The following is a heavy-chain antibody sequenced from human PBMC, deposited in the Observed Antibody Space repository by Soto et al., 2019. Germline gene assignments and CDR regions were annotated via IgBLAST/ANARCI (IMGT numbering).Heavy chain of an antibody. D-gene: IGHD2-2*01. CDR1: GGSISSGDYY. CDR2: IYYSGST. CDR3: ARADLTSIYFDY. V-gene: IGHV4-30-4*01. Sequence: SETLSLTCTVSGGSISSGDYYWRWIRQPPGKGLEWIGYIYYSGSTYYKPSLKSRVTISVDTSKNQFSLKLSSVTAADTAVYYCARADLTSIYFDYWGQGTLVTVSS. J-gene: IGHJ4*02.